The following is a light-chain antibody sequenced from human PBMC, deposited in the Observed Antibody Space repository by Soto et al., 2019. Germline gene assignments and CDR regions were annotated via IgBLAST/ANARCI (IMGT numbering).Light chain of an antibody. V-gene: IGKV3-20*01. J-gene: IGKJ1*01. CDR3: QQYGSSLWT. CDR1: QSVTSNY. Sequence: EIVLTQSPGTLSLSPGDRATLSCGASQSVTSNYLAWYQQKPGQAPRLLIFGASTRATGIPDRFSGSGSGTDFTLTISRLEPEDFAVYYCQQYGSSLWTFGQGTKVEIK. CDR2: GAS.